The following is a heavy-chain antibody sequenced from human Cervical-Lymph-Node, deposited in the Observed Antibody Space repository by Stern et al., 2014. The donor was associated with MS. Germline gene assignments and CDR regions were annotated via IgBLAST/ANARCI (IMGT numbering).Heavy chain of an antibody. CDR3: ARGVSQFLDP. CDR1: GGSISSYY. D-gene: IGHD6-6*01. CDR2: IYYSGST. Sequence: QVQLVESGPGLVKPSETLSLTCTVSGGSISSYYWSWIRQPPGKGLEWIGYIYYSGSTNYNPSLKSRVTISVDTSKNQFSLKLSSVTAADTAVYYCARGVSQFLDPWGQGTLVTVSS. V-gene: IGHV4-59*01. J-gene: IGHJ5*02.